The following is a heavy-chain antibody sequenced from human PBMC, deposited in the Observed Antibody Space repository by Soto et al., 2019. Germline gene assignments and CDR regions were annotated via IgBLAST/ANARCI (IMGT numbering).Heavy chain of an antibody. CDR2: IIPIFGTA. V-gene: IGHV1-69*06. D-gene: IGHD6-6*01. CDR3: ARDRPKRDLTWYYGMDV. J-gene: IGHJ6*02. Sequence: QVQLVQSGAEVKKPGSSVKVSCKASGGTFSSYAISWVRQAPGQGLEWMGGIIPIFGTANYAQKFQGRVTITADKSTSTAYMELSSLRSEDTAVYYCARDRPKRDLTWYYGMDVCGQGTTVTVSS. CDR1: GGTFSSYA.